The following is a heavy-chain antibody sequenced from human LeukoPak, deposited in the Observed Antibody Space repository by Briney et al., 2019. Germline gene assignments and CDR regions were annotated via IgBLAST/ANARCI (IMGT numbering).Heavy chain of an antibody. CDR3: ARPGSGSYQLLYYYGMDV. D-gene: IGHD3-10*01. CDR2: IIPIFGTA. Sequence: ASVKVSRKVSGGTFSSYAISWVRQAPGQGLEWMGGIIPIFGTANYAQKFQGRVTITVDESTSTAYMELSSLRSEDTAVYYCARPGSGSYQLLYYYGMDVWGQGTTVTVSS. J-gene: IGHJ6*02. CDR1: GGTFSSYA. V-gene: IGHV1-69*13.